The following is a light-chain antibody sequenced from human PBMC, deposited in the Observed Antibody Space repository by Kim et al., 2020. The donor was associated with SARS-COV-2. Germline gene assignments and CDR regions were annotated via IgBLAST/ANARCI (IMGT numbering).Light chain of an antibody. CDR1: QSVSNN. V-gene: IGKV3-15*01. Sequence: EVVMTQSPATLSVSPGERATLSCRASQSVSNNYLAWYQQKPGQPPRLLIYGVSTRATGIPARFSGSGSGTDFTLTISSLQSEDFAVYYWQQHDHWPLTFGGGTKVDIK. CDR3: QQHDHWPLT. J-gene: IGKJ4*01. CDR2: GVS.